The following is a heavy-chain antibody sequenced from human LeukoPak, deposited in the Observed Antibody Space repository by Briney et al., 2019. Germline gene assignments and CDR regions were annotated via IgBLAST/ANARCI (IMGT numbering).Heavy chain of an antibody. CDR1: GFTFGSYA. V-gene: IGHV3-23*01. J-gene: IGHJ4*02. CDR3: AKLKVAADSGFDY. CDR2: ISASDGST. D-gene: IGHD6-13*01. Sequence: GGSLRLSCAASGFTFGSYAMGWVRQAPGKGLQWVSTISASDGSTFYADSVKGRFTISRDNSENTLFLQMSSLRGDDTAVYYCAKLKVAADSGFDYWGQGTLVTVSS.